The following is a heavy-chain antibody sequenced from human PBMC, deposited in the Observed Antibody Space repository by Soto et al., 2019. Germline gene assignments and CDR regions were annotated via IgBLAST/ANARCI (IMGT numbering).Heavy chain of an antibody. J-gene: IGHJ4*02. CDR3: AKDVRLRTGFDY. V-gene: IGHV3-23*01. Sequence: EVQLLESGGGLVQPGGSLRLSCAASGFTFSSYAMSWVRQAPGQGLEWVSAISGSGGSTYYADSVKGRFTISRDNSKISLYLQMNSLRAEDTAVYYCAKDVRLRTGFDYWGQGTLVTVCS. CDR2: ISGSGGST. D-gene: IGHD5-18*01. CDR1: GFTFSSYA.